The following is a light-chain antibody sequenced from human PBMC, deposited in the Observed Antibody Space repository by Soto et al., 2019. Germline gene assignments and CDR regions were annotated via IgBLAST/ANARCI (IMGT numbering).Light chain of an antibody. V-gene: IGKV3-20*01. Sequence: IVMTQSPATLPVSPGERATLSCMASQSVSSSYLAWYQQKPGQAPRLLIYGASSRATGIPDRFTGSGSGTDFPLTISRLEPEDFAVYYCQQYGSSPPFTFGPGTKVDTK. CDR1: QSVSSSY. CDR3: QQYGSSPPFT. J-gene: IGKJ3*01. CDR2: GAS.